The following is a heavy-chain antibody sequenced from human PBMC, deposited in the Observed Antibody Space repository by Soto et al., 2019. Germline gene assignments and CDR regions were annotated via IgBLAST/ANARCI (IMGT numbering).Heavy chain of an antibody. CDR3: ARDRSSAVGYCSSTSCPTGAFDI. V-gene: IGHV1-69*01. CDR2: IIPIFGTA. D-gene: IGHD2-2*01. J-gene: IGHJ3*02. CDR1: GGTFSSYA. Sequence: QVQLVQSGAEVKKPGSSVKVSCKASGGTFSSYAISWVRQAPGQGLEWMGGIIPIFGTANYAQKFQGRVTITADESTSTAYMELSSLRYEDTAVYYCARDRSSAVGYCSSTSCPTGAFDIWGQGTMVTVSS.